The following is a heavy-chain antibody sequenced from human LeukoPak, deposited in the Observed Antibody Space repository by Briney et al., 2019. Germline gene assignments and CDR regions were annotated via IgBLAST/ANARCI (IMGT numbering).Heavy chain of an antibody. V-gene: IGHV3-33*06. CDR2: IWYDGSNK. J-gene: IGHJ3*02. Sequence: GRSLRLSCAASGFTFSSYGMHRVRQAPGKGLEWVAVIWYDGSNKYYADSVKGRFTISRDNSKNTPYLQMNSLRAEDTAVYYCAKDRNNYGDYGAFDIWGQGTMVTVSS. D-gene: IGHD4-17*01. CDR1: GFTFSSYG. CDR3: AKDRNNYGDYGAFDI.